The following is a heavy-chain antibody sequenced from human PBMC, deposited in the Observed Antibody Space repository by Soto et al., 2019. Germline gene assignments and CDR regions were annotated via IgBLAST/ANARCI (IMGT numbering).Heavy chain of an antibody. CDR1: GDSISSPY. D-gene: IGHD3-16*01. CDR3: ARGGGSPLDY. J-gene: IGHJ4*02. V-gene: IGHV4-59*11. CDR2: IFYGGTV. Sequence: PSETLSLTCAVSGDSISSPYWSWIRQSPRRGLEWIGYIFYGGTVTYNPSLGSRATISVDTSKNHFSLKLGLMTAADTAVYYCARGGGSPLDYWGQGTLVTVSS.